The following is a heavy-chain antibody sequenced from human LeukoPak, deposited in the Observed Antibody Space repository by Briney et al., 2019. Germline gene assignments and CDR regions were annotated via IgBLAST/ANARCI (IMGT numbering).Heavy chain of an antibody. CDR2: IKTIGRRA. Sequence: GSLRLSCVASGFTFSSSAMSWVRQAPGKGLEWVASIKTIGRRAYYADSVKGRFTISRDNSKNVVFLEMSSLRADDTAQYHCAKCPLNSDCPNYLDLWGNGTTVTVSS. V-gene: IGHV3-23*01. CDR1: GFTFSSSA. D-gene: IGHD2-21*02. CDR3: AKCPLNSDCPNYLDL. J-gene: IGHJ6*03.